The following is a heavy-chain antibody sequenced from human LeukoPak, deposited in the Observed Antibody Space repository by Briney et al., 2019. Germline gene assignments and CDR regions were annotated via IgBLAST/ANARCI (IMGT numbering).Heavy chain of an antibody. J-gene: IGHJ6*02. V-gene: IGHV1-69*13. Sequence: SVKVSCKASGGTFSSYAISWVRQAPGQGLEWMGGIIPIFGTANYAQKFQGRVTITADESTSTAYMELSSLRSEDTAVYYCARDLTIFGVVNSTYYYGMDVWGQGTTVTVSS. CDR1: GGTFSSYA. D-gene: IGHD3-3*01. CDR3: ARDLTIFGVVNSTYYYGMDV. CDR2: IIPIFGTA.